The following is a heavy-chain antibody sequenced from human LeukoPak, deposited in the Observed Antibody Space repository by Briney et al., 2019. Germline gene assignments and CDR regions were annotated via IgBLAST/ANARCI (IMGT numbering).Heavy chain of an antibody. CDR2: IRSKAYGGTT. V-gene: IGHV3-49*03. Sequence: PGRSLRLSXTASGFTFGDYAMSWIRQAPGKGLEWVGFIRSKAYGGTTEYAASVKGRFTISRDDSKSIAYLQMNSLKTEDTAVYYCTRDLSGAVAGNPGGYWGQGTLVTVSS. CDR1: GFTFGDYA. CDR3: TRDLSGAVAGNPGGY. J-gene: IGHJ4*02. D-gene: IGHD6-19*01.